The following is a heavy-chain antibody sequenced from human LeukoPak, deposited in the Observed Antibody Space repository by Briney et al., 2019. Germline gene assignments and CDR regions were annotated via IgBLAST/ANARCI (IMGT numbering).Heavy chain of an antibody. CDR2: IKSKTDGGTT. J-gene: IGHJ4*02. D-gene: IGHD3-10*01. CDR3: TSVGFGPYYFDN. CDR1: GFTFSDYY. Sequence: KPGGSLRLSCAASGFTFSDYYMSWIRQAPGKGLEWVGRIKSKTDGGTTDYAAPVKGRFTISRDDSKNTLYLQMNSLKTEDTAVYYCTSVGFGPYYFDNWGQGTLVTVSS. V-gene: IGHV3-15*01.